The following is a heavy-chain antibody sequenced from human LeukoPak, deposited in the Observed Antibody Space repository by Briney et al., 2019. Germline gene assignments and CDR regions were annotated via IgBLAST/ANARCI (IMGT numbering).Heavy chain of an antibody. Sequence: GGSLRLSCAASGFTFSSYAMSWVRQAPGKGLEGVARVGNKASSYATAYSASVKGRFTISRDDSKNTAYLQMNSLKTEDTAVYYCTRSLNWIREYWGQGTLVTVSS. J-gene: IGHJ4*02. CDR1: GFTFSSYA. CDR2: VGNKASSYAT. CDR3: TRSLNWIREY. D-gene: IGHD1-20*01. V-gene: IGHV3-73*01.